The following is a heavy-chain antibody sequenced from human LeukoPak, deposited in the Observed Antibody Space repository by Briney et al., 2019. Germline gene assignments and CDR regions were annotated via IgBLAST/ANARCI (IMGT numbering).Heavy chain of an antibody. CDR3: ARDRDSSGWFDY. D-gene: IGHD6-19*01. CDR1: GGSISGYY. J-gene: IGHJ4*02. Sequence: SETLSLTCTVSGGSISGYYWGWIRQPPGKGLEWIGFIYYSGSANYNPSLKSRVTMSVDMSKNLFSLKLSSVTAADTALYYCARDRDSSGWFDYWGQGALVTVSS. V-gene: IGHV4-59*01. CDR2: IYYSGSA.